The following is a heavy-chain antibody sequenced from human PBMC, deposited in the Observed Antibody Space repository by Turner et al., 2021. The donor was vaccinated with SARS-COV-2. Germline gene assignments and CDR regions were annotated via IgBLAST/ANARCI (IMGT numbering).Heavy chain of an antibody. Sequence: EVQLLESGGGLVQPGGSLRLSCAASGLTVSSNYMSWVRQAPGKGLGWVSVIYSGGSTDYADSVKGRFTITRDNSKNTLYLQMNSLRAEDTAVYYCAREVSGSSNTGVHFDSWGQGTPVTVSS. D-gene: IGHD3-10*01. J-gene: IGHJ4*02. CDR3: AREVSGSSNTGVHFDS. V-gene: IGHV3-66*01. CDR1: GLTVSSNY. CDR2: IYSGGST.